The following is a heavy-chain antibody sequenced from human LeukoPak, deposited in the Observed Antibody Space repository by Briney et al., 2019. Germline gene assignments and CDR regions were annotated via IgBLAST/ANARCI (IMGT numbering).Heavy chain of an antibody. D-gene: IGHD3-3*01. CDR2: IYYSGST. J-gene: IGHJ4*02. V-gene: IGHV4-39*07. Sequence: ETLSLTCTVSGGSISSSSYYWGWIRQPPGKGLEWIGSIYYSGSTYYNPSLKSRVTMSVDTSKNQFSLKLSSVTAADTAVYYCAGAITTIDYWGQGTLVTVSS. CDR3: AGAITTIDY. CDR1: GGSISSSSYY.